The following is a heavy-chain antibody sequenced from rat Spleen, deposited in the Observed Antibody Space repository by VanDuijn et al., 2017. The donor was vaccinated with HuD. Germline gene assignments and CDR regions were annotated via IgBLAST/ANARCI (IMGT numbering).Heavy chain of an antibody. J-gene: IGHJ3*01. Sequence: QVQLKESGPGLVQPSQTLSLTCTVSGFSPTVNSLHWIRVRQPPGKGLEWMGGIWGDGSTDYNSALKSRLSISRDTSKSQVFLKMNSLHTEDTAIYFCARPPGYSTYIRFPYWGQGTLVTVSS. D-gene: IGHD1-2*01. CDR2: IWGDGST. CDR3: ARPPGYSTYIRFPY. CDR1: GFSPTVNS. V-gene: IGHV2-1*01.